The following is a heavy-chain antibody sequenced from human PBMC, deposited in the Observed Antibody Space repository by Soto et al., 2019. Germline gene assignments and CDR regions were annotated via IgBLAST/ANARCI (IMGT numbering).Heavy chain of an antibody. CDR2: VYFSGNT. CDR3: GSVRPSGYVLS. J-gene: IGHJ5*02. V-gene: IGHV4-59*11. D-gene: IGHD6-25*01. Sequence: SETLSLICTVSGGSLSSHYWTWIRQSPGKGLEWIGYVYFSGNTNYNTSLKSRVTISIDTAKNQFSLRLASVAAADTAFYYCGSVRPSGYVLSWGQGTLVTVSS. CDR1: GGSLSSHY.